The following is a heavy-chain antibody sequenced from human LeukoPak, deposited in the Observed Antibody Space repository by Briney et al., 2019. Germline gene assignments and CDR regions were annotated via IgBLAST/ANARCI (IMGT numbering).Heavy chain of an antibody. CDR1: GFTFSSYS. Sequence: GGSLRLSCAASGFTFSSYSMNWVRQAPGKGLEWVSSISSSSSYIYYADSVKGRFTISRDDAKNSLYLQMNSLRAEDTAVYYCARGGIAVADGMDVWGQGTTVTVSS. CDR2: ISSSSSYI. D-gene: IGHD6-19*01. CDR3: ARGGIAVADGMDV. J-gene: IGHJ6*02. V-gene: IGHV3-21*01.